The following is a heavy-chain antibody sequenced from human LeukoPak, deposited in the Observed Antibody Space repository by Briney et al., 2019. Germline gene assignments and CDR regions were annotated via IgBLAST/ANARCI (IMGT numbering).Heavy chain of an antibody. Sequence: GGSLRLSCAASGFTFSTYWMSWVRQAPGKGLEWVANIKQDGSEKYYVDSVKGRFTISRDNAKNSLYLQMNSLRAEDTAVYYCARAVFDIVVVVAATLGFDYWGQGTLVTVSS. J-gene: IGHJ4*02. D-gene: IGHD2-15*01. CDR3: ARAVFDIVVVVAATLGFDY. V-gene: IGHV3-7*03. CDR1: GFTFSTYW. CDR2: IKQDGSEK.